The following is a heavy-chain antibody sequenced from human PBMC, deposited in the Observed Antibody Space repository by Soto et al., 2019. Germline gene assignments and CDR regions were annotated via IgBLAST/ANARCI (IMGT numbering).Heavy chain of an antibody. D-gene: IGHD2-15*01. J-gene: IGHJ4*02. CDR3: AKVGHRYCSGGSRYPFDY. CDR1: GFTFSSYA. V-gene: IGHV3-23*01. CDR2: ISGSGGST. Sequence: EVQLLESGGGLVQPGGSLRLSCAASGFTFSSYAMSWVRQAPGKGLEWVSAISGSGGSTYYADSVKGRFTISRDNSKNTLYLQMNSLRAEDTAVYYCAKVGHRYCSGGSRYPFDYWGQGTLVTVSS.